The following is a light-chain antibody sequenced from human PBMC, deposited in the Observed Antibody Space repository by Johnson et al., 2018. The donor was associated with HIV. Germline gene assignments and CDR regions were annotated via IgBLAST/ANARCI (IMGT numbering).Light chain of an antibody. Sequence: QSVLTQPPSVSAAPGQKVTISCSGSSSNIGNNYVSWYQQLPGTAPKLLIYDNSKRPSGIPDRFSGSKSGTSATLGITGLQTGDEADYYCGTWDSSLSSYVFRTGTKVTVL. CDR3: GTWDSSLSSYV. J-gene: IGLJ1*01. CDR2: DNS. CDR1: SSNIGNNY. V-gene: IGLV1-51*01.